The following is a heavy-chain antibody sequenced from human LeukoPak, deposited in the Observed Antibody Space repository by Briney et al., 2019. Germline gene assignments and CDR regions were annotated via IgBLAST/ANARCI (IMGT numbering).Heavy chain of an antibody. CDR1: GGSISSGNYY. J-gene: IGHJ4*02. D-gene: IGHD4-11*01. CDR3: ARRYSNYFFDY. Sequence: SETLSLTCTVSGGSISSGNYYWTWIRQPAGKGLEWIGRIYSSGSTNYNPSLKSRVTISVDRSNNQSSLKLSSVTAADTAVYYCARRYSNYFFDYWGQGTLVTVSS. V-gene: IGHV4-61*02. CDR2: IYSSGST.